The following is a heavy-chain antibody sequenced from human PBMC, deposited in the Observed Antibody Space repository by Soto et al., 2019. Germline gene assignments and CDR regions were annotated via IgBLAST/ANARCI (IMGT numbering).Heavy chain of an antibody. J-gene: IGHJ1*01. CDR1: GASITSGGYY. Sequence: QVQLQESGPGLVKPSQTLSLTCTVSGASITSGGYYWSWIRQHPGKGLEWIGYIYYSGSTYYNPAPXSXITISVDTSKNQFSLKLSSVTAADTAVYYCTRSIQHWGQGTLVTVSS. CDR3: TRSIQH. CDR2: IYYSGST. V-gene: IGHV4-31*03.